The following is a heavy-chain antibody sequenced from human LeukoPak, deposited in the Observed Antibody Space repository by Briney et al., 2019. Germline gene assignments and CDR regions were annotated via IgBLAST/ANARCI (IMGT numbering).Heavy chain of an antibody. V-gene: IGHV3-66*02. Sequence: GGSLRLSCAASGFTVSSNYMSWVRQAPGEGLEWVSLIYSGGRTYYADSVKGRFTISRDNSKNTLYLQMNSLRAEDTAVYYCARDLTEYRYSGSYYYYYYGMDVWGQGTTVTVSS. CDR3: ARDLTEYRYSGSYYYYYYGMDV. J-gene: IGHJ6*02. D-gene: IGHD1-26*01. CDR2: IYSGGRT. CDR1: GFTVSSNY.